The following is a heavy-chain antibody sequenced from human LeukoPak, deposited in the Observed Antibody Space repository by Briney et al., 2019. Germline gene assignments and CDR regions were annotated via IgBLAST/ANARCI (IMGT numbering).Heavy chain of an antibody. V-gene: IGHV1-18*01. Sequence: ASVKVSCKASGYTFTSYGISWVRQAPGQGLEWMGWISAYNGNTNYAQKLQGRVTMTTDTSTSTAYMELRSLRSDDTAVYYCARANTAMVTRSPGPVDYWGQGTLVTVSS. CDR2: ISAYNGNT. D-gene: IGHD5-18*01. CDR3: ARANTAMVTRSPGPVDY. CDR1: GYTFTSYG. J-gene: IGHJ4*02.